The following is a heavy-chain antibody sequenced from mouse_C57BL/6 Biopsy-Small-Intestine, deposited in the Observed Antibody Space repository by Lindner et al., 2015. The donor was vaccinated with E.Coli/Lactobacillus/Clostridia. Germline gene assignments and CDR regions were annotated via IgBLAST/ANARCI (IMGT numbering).Heavy chain of an antibody. V-gene: IGHV1S55*01. CDR1: GYTFTSHD. CDR2: MNSNSGNT. D-gene: IGHD3-1*01. Sequence: SVKVSCKASGYTFTSHDINWVRQASGQGLEWMGWMNSNSGNTGYAQKFQGRVTMTRDTSVNTAYMELSSLTFDDTAVYYCARGSGSWGRDWFDPWGQGTLVTVSS. CDR3: ARGSGSWGRDWFDP. J-gene: IGHJ4*01.